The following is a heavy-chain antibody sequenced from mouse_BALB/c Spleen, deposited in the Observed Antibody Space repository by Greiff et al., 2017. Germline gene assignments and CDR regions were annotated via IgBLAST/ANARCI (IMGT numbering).Heavy chain of an antibody. CDR2: IHYSGST. CDR1: GYSITSGYS. V-gene: IGHV3-1*02. D-gene: IGHD1-1*01. J-gene: IGHJ4*01. CDR3: ASLYYYGSSFYAMDY. Sequence: EVKLVESGPDLVKPSQSLSLTCTVTGYSITSGYSWHWIRQFPGNKLEWMGYIHYSGSTNYNPSLKSRISITRDTSKNQFFLQLNSVTTEDTATYYCASLYYYGSSFYAMDYWGQGTSVTVSS.